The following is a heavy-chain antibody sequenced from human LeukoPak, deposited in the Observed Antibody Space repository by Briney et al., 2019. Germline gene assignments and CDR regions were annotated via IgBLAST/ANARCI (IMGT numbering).Heavy chain of an antibody. V-gene: IGHV3-21*01. CDR1: GFTFSSYS. Sequence: GGSLRLSCAASGFTFSSYSMNWVRQAPGKGLEWVSSISSSSGYIYYADSVKGRFTISRDNAKNSLYLQMNSLRAEDTAVYYCAREPGERSSGWPRFDYWGQGTLVTVSS. CDR2: ISSSSGYI. J-gene: IGHJ4*02. CDR3: AREPGERSSGWPRFDY. D-gene: IGHD6-19*01.